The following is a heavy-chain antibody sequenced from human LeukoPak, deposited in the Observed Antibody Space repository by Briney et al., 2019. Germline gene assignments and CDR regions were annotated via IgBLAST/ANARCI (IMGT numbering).Heavy chain of an antibody. Sequence: SETLSLTCTVSGGSISSHYWSWIRQPPGKGLEWIGYIYYSGSTNYNPSLKSRVTISVDTSKNQFSLKLSSVTAADTAVYYCARARYCGSGSYLPFDYWGQGTLVTVSS. J-gene: IGHJ4*02. CDR2: IYYSGST. CDR3: ARARYCGSGSYLPFDY. D-gene: IGHD3-10*01. CDR1: GGSISSHY. V-gene: IGHV4-59*11.